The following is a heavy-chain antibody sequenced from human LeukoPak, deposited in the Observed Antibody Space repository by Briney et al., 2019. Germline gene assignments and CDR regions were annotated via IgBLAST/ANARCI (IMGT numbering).Heavy chain of an antibody. D-gene: IGHD2-15*01. Sequence: PGGSLRLSCAASGFTFINYWMVWVRQAPGKGLLWVCRNNSDGSSTTYADSVKGRFTISRDNAKNTVYLQMNSLRAEDTAVYYCARVQGCSGGTCYFHYWGQGTLVTVSS. CDR1: GFTFINYW. CDR3: ARVQGCSGGTCYFHY. CDR2: NNSDGSST. V-gene: IGHV3-74*01. J-gene: IGHJ4*02.